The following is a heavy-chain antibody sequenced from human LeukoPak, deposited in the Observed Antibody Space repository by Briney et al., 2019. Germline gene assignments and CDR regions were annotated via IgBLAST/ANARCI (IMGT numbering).Heavy chain of an antibody. CDR3: ARDTMTTVTTALDY. J-gene: IGHJ4*02. CDR1: GFTFSSYW. CDR2: IKQDGSEK. Sequence: PGGSLRLSCAASGFTFSSYWMSWVRQAPGKGLEWVANIKQDGSEKYYVDSVKGRFTISRDNSKNTLYLQMNSLRAEDTAVYYCARDTMTTVTTALDYWGQGTLVTVSS. D-gene: IGHD4-17*01. V-gene: IGHV3-7*01.